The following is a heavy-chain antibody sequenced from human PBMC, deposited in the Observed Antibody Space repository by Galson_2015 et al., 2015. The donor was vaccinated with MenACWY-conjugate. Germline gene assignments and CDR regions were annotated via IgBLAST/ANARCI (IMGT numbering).Heavy chain of an antibody. J-gene: IGHJ6*03. CDR3: AKSRGYYYYYMDV. CDR1: GFSFTNAW. CDR2: ISASGGST. V-gene: IGHV3-23*01. Sequence: SLRLSCAASGFSFTNAWMNWVRQAPGKGLEWVSTISASGGSTYYADSVKGRFTISRDSSKNTLYVQMNSLRAEDTAIYYCAKSRGYYYYYMDVWGKGTTVTVSS.